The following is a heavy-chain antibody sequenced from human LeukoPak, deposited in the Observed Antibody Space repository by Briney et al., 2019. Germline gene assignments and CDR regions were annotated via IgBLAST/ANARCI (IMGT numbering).Heavy chain of an antibody. CDR2: IYSGGST. Sequence: SGGSLRLSCAASGFTVSSNYMSWVRQAPGKGLEWVSVIYSGGSTYYADSVKGRFTISRDNSKNTLYLQMNSLRAEDTAVYYCTKEAQTDLIVVVPAAADSRGQGTLATVSS. CDR1: GFTVSSNY. V-gene: IGHV3-53*01. D-gene: IGHD2-2*01. CDR3: TKEAQTDLIVVVPAAADS. J-gene: IGHJ4*02.